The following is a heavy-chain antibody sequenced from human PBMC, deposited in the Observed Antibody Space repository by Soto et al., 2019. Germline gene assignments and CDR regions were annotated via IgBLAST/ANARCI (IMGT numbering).Heavy chain of an antibody. Sequence: QLQLQESGSGLVKPSQTLSLTCAVSGGSISSGGYSWSWIRQPPGKGLEWIGYINHSGSTYYNPSIKGLVHISVDRSKNQFSVKLSSVTAADTAVYYCVRGSGGNWFDPWGQGTMVTVSS. CDR2: INHSGST. CDR3: VRGSGGNWFDP. D-gene: IGHD2-15*01. J-gene: IGHJ5*02. V-gene: IGHV4-30-2*01. CDR1: GGSISSGGYS.